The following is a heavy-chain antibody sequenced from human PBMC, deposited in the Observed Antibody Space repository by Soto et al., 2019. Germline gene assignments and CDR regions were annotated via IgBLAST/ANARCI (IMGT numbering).Heavy chain of an antibody. CDR2: IDPSDSYT. V-gene: IGHV5-10-1*01. Sequence: PGESLKISCKGSGYSFTNYWISRVRQVPGKGLEWMGQIDPSDSYTTYSPSFQGHVTISVDKSITTAYLQWSSRKASDTAMYYCARRHCSSSSCYHRYGMDVWGQGTTVTVSS. D-gene: IGHD2-2*01. CDR1: GYSFTNYW. J-gene: IGHJ6*02. CDR3: ARRHCSSSSCYHRYGMDV.